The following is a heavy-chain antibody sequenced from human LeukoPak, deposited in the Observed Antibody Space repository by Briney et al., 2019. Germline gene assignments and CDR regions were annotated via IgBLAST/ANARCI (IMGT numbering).Heavy chain of an antibody. CDR3: ARDSYCSGGSCYLIGDY. CDR1: GYTFTSYG. Sequence: GASVKVSCKASGYTFTSYGMSWVRQAPGQGLEWMGWISAYNGNTNYAQKLQGRVTMTTDTSTSTAYMELRSLRSDDTAVYYCARDSYCSGGSCYLIGDYWGQGTLVTVSS. J-gene: IGHJ4*02. V-gene: IGHV1-18*01. D-gene: IGHD2-15*01. CDR2: ISAYNGNT.